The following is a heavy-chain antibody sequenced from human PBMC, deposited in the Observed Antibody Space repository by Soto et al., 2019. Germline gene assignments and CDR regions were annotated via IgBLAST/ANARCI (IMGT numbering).Heavy chain of an antibody. CDR2: ISGSGYST. Sequence: PGGSLRLSCAASGITFSNYAMSWVRQAPGKGLEWVSGISGSGYSTYYAESVKGRFTISRDNSKNTVYLQMNSLGAEDAAVYYCSSRNYYDTSGYYYWYYFDFWGQGALVTVSS. V-gene: IGHV3-23*01. CDR3: SSRNYYDTSGYYYWYYFDF. CDR1: GITFSNYA. J-gene: IGHJ4*02. D-gene: IGHD3-22*01.